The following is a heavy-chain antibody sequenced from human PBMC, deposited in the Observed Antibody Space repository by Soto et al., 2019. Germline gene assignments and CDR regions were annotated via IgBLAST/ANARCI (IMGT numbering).Heavy chain of an antibody. J-gene: IGHJ4*02. CDR2: ISYDGSNK. CDR3: AKDSDYDSSGYYDY. Sequence: AGGSLRLSCAASGFTFSSYGMHWVRQAPGKGLEWVAVISYDGSNKYYADSVKGRFTISRDNSKNTLYLQMNSLRAEDTAVYYCAKDSDYDSSGYYDYWGQGTLVTVS. D-gene: IGHD3-22*01. CDR1: GFTFSSYG. V-gene: IGHV3-30*18.